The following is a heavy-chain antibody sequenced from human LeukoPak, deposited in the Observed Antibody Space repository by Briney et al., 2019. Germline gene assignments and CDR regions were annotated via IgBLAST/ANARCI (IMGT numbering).Heavy chain of an antibody. CDR3: ARSPYCSSTSCYMGYYYMDV. Sequence: SETLPLTCTVSGGSISSYYWSWIRQPPGKGLEWIGYIYYSGSTNYNPSLKSRVTISVDTSKNQFSLKLSSVTAADTAVYYCARSPYCSSTSCYMGYYYMDVWGKGTTVTVSS. J-gene: IGHJ6*03. D-gene: IGHD2-2*02. V-gene: IGHV4-59*08. CDR1: GGSISSYY. CDR2: IYYSGST.